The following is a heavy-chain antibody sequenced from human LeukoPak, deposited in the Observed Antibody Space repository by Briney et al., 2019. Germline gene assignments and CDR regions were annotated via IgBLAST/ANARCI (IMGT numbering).Heavy chain of an antibody. J-gene: IGHJ4*02. Sequence: GGSLRLSCAASGFIFDDYAMYWVRQAPGKGLEWVSGISWNGRIIDYADSVKGRFTISRDNAKRALYLQMNTPTTEDTAFYFCARLTGAASGTYYFDFWGQGTLVTVSS. CDR1: GFIFDDYA. CDR2: ISWNGRII. CDR3: ARLTGAASGTYYFDF. D-gene: IGHD3-9*01. V-gene: IGHV3-9*01.